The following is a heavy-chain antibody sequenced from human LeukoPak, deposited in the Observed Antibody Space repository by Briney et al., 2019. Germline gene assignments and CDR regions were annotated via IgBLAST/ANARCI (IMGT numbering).Heavy chain of an antibody. CDR1: GYTFTSYD. J-gene: IGHJ4*02. V-gene: IGHV1-8*01. Sequence: ASVKVSCKASGYTFTSYDINWVRQATGQGLEWMGWMNPNSGNTGYAQKFQGRVTMTRNTSISTAYMELSSLRSEDTAVYYCARGRTYCSSTSCYEWEYYFDYWGQGTLVTVSS. CDR3: ARGRTYCSSTSCYEWEYYFDY. D-gene: IGHD2-2*01. CDR2: MNPNSGNT.